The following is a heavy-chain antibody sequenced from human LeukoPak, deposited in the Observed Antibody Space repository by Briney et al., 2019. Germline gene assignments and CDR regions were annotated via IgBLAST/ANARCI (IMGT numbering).Heavy chain of an antibody. V-gene: IGHV3-23*01. CDR3: ARDPDSSGYYVFDY. CDR2: IRGNGGNT. D-gene: IGHD3-22*01. J-gene: IGHJ4*02. CDR1: GFTFSSYA. Sequence: GGSLRLSCAASGFTFSSYAMSWVRQAPGKGLEWVSLIRGNGGNTYYADSVKGRFTISRDNFKNTLYLQMNSLRAEDTALYYCARDPDSSGYYVFDYWGQGTLVTVSS.